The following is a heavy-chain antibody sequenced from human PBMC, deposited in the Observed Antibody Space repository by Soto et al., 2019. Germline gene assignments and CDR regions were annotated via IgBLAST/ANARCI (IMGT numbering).Heavy chain of an antibody. CDR2: IIPIFSTA. CDR1: GGTFSSYA. Sequence: QVQLVQSGAEVKKPGSSVKVSCKASGGTFSSYAISWVRQAPGQGLEWMGGIIPIFSTANYAQKFQGRVTITADESTSTAYMELSSLRSEDTAVYYCARDGDPYSSSWYGNWFDPWGQGTLVTVSS. J-gene: IGHJ5*02. D-gene: IGHD6-13*01. V-gene: IGHV1-69*01. CDR3: ARDGDPYSSSWYGNWFDP.